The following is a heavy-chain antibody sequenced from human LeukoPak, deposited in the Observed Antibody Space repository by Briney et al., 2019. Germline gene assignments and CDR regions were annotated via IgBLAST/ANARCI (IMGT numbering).Heavy chain of an antibody. CDR3: ARDRDEGFDL. J-gene: IGHJ2*01. D-gene: IGHD3-10*01. V-gene: IGHV3-74*01. CDR1: GFTFSSYW. CDR2: IESDGST. Sequence: GGSLRLSCAASGFTFSSYWMHWVRQTPGKGLMWVSRIESDGSTIYADSVKDRFTISRDNGKNTVYLQMNSLRVDDTAVYYCARDRDEGFDLWGRGTLVTVSS.